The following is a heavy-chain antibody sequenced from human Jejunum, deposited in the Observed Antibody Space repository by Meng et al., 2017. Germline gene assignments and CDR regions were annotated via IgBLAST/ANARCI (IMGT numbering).Heavy chain of an antibody. CDR2: ISSDGSVT. Sequence: GGSLRLSCAASGFTFSTYAMRWVRQAPGKGLEWVSGISSDGSVTDYADSVKGRFTISRDNSKNTLYMQMNSLRVEDTAVYYCANGYSPDYWGQGTLVTVSS. CDR3: ANGYSPDY. CDR1: GFTFSTYA. D-gene: IGHD5-12*01. V-gene: IGHV3-23*01. J-gene: IGHJ4*02.